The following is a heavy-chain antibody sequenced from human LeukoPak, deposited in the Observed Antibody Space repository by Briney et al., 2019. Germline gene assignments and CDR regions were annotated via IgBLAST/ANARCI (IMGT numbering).Heavy chain of an antibody. CDR3: ARARGYYYGSGTRGYYYYYGMDV. D-gene: IGHD3-10*01. J-gene: IGHJ6*02. CDR1: GYTFTSYD. V-gene: IGHV1-8*01. Sequence: ASVEVSCKASGYTFTSYDINWVRQATGQGLEWMGWMNPNSGNTGYAQKFQGRVTMTRNTSISTAYMELSSLRSEDTAVYYCARARGYYYGSGTRGYYYYYGMDVWGQGTTVTVSS. CDR2: MNPNSGNT.